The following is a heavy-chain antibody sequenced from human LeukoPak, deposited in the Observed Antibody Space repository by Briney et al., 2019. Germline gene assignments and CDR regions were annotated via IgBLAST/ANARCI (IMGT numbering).Heavy chain of an antibody. J-gene: IGHJ6*03. CDR2: VNPSSGGT. V-gene: IGHV1-2*02. CDR1: GYTFTGYY. Sequence: GASVKVSCKASGYTFTGYYMHWVRQAPGQGLEWMGWVNPSSGGTNYAQKFQGRVTMTRDTSISTAYMELSRLRPDDTAVYYCARDRGVGAPYYYMDVWGKGTTVTVPS. D-gene: IGHD1-26*01. CDR3: ARDRGVGAPYYYMDV.